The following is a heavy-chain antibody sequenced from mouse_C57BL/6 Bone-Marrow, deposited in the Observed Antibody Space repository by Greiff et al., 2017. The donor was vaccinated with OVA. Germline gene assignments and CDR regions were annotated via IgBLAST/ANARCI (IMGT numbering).Heavy chain of an antibody. V-gene: IGHV14-4*01. CDR1: GFNFKDYY. Sequence: VQLQQSGAELVRPGASVKLSCTASGFNFKDYYMHWVKQRPEQGLEWIGWIDPENGDTEYASKFQGKATITAATSSNTAYLQLSSLTSEDTAVYYCTTTVVATGYFDVWGTGTTVTVSA. D-gene: IGHD1-1*01. CDR2: IDPENGDT. CDR3: TTTVVATGYFDV. J-gene: IGHJ1*03.